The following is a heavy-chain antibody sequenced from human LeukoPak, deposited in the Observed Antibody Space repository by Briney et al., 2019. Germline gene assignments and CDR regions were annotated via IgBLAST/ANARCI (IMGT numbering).Heavy chain of an antibody. CDR3: ARGAHDSSGYYYEFVFYFDY. CDR2: IYYSGST. V-gene: IGHV4-59*08. Sequence: SETLSLTCTVSGGSISSYYWSWIRQPPGKGLEWIGYIYYSGSTNYNPSLKSRVTISVDTSKNQFSLKLSSVTAADTAVYYCARGAHDSSGYYYEFVFYFDYWGQGTLVTVSS. CDR1: GGSISSYY. J-gene: IGHJ4*02. D-gene: IGHD3-22*01.